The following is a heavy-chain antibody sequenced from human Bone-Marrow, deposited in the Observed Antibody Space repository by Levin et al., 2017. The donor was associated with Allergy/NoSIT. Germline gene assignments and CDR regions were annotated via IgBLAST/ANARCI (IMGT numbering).Heavy chain of an antibody. CDR3: ARDVGAAAGTADF. CDR1: GFTFSDYS. D-gene: IGHD6-13*01. Sequence: GGSLRLSCAASGFTFSDYSMNWVRQAPGKGPEWVSVISTRSTYIYYADSVKGRFTISRDNAKNSLYLQMDSLRVDDTAIYYCARDVGAAAGTADFWGQGTLVIVSS. V-gene: IGHV3-21*01. CDR2: ISTRSTYI. J-gene: IGHJ4*02.